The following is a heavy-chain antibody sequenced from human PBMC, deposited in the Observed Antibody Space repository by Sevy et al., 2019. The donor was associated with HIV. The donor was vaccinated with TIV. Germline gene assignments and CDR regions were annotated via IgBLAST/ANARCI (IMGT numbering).Heavy chain of an antibody. Sequence: GGSLRLSCAASGFTFSSYSMNWVRQAPGKGLEWVSSISSSSSYIYYADSVRGRVTISRDNAKNSLYLQMNSLRAEDTAVYYCARDKRGGSGSYSLYYYYYGMDVWGQGTTVTVSS. J-gene: IGHJ6*02. CDR1: GFTFSSYS. V-gene: IGHV3-21*01. CDR2: ISSSSSYI. D-gene: IGHD3-10*01. CDR3: ARDKRGGSGSYSLYYYYYGMDV.